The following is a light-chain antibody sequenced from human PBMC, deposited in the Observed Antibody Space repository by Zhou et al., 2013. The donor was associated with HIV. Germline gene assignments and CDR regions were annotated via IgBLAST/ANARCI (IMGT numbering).Light chain of an antibody. J-gene: IGKJ1*01. CDR1: ESVSSN. Sequence: EVLMTQSPATLSVSPGERATLSCRASESVSSNLAWYQQKPGQAPRLLIYAASTRATGIPARFSGSGSGTEFTLTISSMQSEDFAVYYCQQYGISRTFGQGTKVEIK. CDR2: AAS. CDR3: QQYGISRT. V-gene: IGKV3-15*01.